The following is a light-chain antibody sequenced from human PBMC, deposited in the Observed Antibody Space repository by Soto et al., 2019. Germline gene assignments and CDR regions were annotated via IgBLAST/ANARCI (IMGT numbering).Light chain of an antibody. V-gene: IGKV3-15*01. CDR1: HRVNTY. Sequence: EILMTQSPATLSVSPGERATLSCRASHRVNTYLACYQQRPGQAPRLLIYDASTMAIGIPARFSGSGSGTEFTLTISSLQSDDCAVYYCQQYNNWPRTFGGGTKVDIK. CDR3: QQYNNWPRT. J-gene: IGKJ4*01. CDR2: DAS.